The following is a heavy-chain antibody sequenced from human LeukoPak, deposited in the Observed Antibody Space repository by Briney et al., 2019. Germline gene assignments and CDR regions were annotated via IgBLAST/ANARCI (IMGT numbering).Heavy chain of an antibody. V-gene: IGHV1-18*01. J-gene: IGHJ4*02. CDR1: GYTFTIFG. D-gene: IGHD6-13*01. CDR2: ISAYNGYT. Sequence: GASVTVSCKASGYTFTIFGINWVRQALGQGLEWIGWISAYNGYTNYAQELQGRVTVTTDTSTSTAYMELGSLRSDDTAVYYCARVVIPLYSSSRFDYRGQGTLVTVSS. CDR3: ARVVIPLYSSSRFDY.